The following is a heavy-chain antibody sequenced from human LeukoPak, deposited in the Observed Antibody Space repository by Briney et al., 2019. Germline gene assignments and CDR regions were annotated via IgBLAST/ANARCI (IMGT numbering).Heavy chain of an antibody. V-gene: IGHV6-1*01. D-gene: IGHD2-8*02. Sequence: SQTLSLTCAISGDSVSSNSAAWNWVRQSPSRGLEWLGRTYYRAKWYSDYALSVKSRISINPDTSKNQFSLQLNSLTPEDTAVYYCARGKDRHLVFRYWGQGTLVTVSS. CDR2: TYYRAKWYS. CDR3: ARGKDRHLVFRY. CDR1: GDSVSSNSAA. J-gene: IGHJ4*02.